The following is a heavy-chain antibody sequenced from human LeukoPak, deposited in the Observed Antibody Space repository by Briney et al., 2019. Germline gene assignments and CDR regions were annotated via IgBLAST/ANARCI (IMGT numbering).Heavy chain of an antibody. CDR1: GFPFSRYG. Sequence: GGSLRLSCAASGFPFSRYGMSWVRQAPGKGLEWVSAISPSGDSTYCADSVKGRFTISRDNSMNTLYLQMRSLRAEDTAVYYCVNDGRWYWNYWGQGTLVTVSS. J-gene: IGHJ4*02. CDR2: ISPSGDST. V-gene: IGHV3-23*01. D-gene: IGHD6-13*01. CDR3: VNDGRWYWNY.